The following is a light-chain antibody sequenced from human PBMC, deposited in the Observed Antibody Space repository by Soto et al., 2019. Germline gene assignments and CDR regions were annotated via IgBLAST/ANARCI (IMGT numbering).Light chain of an antibody. J-gene: IGLJ2*01. CDR1: DEDIGGYNY. CDR3: SSYAGANTLI. Sequence: QSALTQPPSASGSPGQSVTISCTGTDEDIGGYNYVSWYQQRPGSVPKVIIFEVSQRPSGVPDRFSGSKSGNTASLTVSGLQAEGEASYYCSSYAGANTLIFGGGTKLTVL. CDR2: EVS. V-gene: IGLV2-8*01.